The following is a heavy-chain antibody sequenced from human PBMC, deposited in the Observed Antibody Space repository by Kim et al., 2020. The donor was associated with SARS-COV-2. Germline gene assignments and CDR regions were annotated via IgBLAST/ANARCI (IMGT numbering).Heavy chain of an antibody. J-gene: IGHJ3*02. CDR3: ARGRYSGYDPGDAFDI. Sequence: KFQGRVTVTAEKSTRTAYMELSSLRSEDTAVYYCARGRYSGYDPGDAFDIWGQGTMVTVSS. D-gene: IGHD5-12*01. V-gene: IGHV1-69*04.